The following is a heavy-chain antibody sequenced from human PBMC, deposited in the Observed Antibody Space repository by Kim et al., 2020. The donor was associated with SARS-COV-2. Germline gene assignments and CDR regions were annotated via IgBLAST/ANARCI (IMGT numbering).Heavy chain of an antibody. J-gene: IGHJ6*02. CDR3: ARGDYFYYAMDI. V-gene: IGHV4-30-2*04. CDR2: T. Sequence: TYYNPSLKSRVTISLDTSRNQFSLGLTSVTATDTAVYYCARGDYFYYAMDIWGQGTTVTVSS.